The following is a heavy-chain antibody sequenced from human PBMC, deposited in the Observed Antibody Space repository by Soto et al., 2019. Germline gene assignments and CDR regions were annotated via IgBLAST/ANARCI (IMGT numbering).Heavy chain of an antibody. J-gene: IGHJ4*02. CDR1: GFTLSRYG. Sequence: PGGSLRLSCAASGFTLSRYGMHWVRQAPGKGLEWVILISRDGRSKYYADSVKGRFTISRDDSKNTLYLQMNSLRDDDTAVYYCTFGSSSYYYFDYWGQGTRVTAPQ. CDR3: TFGSSSYYYFDY. CDR2: ISRDGRSK. D-gene: IGHD3-22*01. V-gene: IGHV3-30*03.